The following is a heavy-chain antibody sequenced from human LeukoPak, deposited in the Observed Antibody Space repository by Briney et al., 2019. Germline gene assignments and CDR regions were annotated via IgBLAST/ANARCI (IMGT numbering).Heavy chain of an antibody. CDR3: AAGLFSGYYGYYYYYMDV. Sequence: GASVKVSCKASGFTFTSSAMQWVRQARGQRLEWIGWIVVGSGNTNYAQKFQERVTITRDMSTSTAYMELSSLRSEDTAVYYCAAGLFSGYYGYYYYYMDVWGKGTTVTISS. CDR1: GFTFTSSA. CDR2: IVVGSGNT. V-gene: IGHV1-58*02. D-gene: IGHD3-9*01. J-gene: IGHJ6*03.